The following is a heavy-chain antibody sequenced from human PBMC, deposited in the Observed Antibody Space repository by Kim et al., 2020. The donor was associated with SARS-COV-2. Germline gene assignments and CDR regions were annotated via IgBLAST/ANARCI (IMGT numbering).Heavy chain of an antibody. CDR3: ARMTTSGGIHFDY. J-gene: IGHJ4*02. V-gene: IGHV2-70*01. Sequence: YYSTSLKTRLTISKDTSKNQVVLTMTNVDPMDTATYYCARMTTSGGIHFDYWGQGTLVTVSS. D-gene: IGHD4-4*01.